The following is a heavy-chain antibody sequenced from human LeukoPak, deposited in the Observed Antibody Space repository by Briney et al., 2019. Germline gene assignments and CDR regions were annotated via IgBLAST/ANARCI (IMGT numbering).Heavy chain of an antibody. CDR2: ISSSGSSI. CDR3: ARTRDGPFDY. D-gene: IGHD5-24*01. J-gene: IGHJ4*02. CDR1: GFTFSSYE. Sequence: PGGSLRLSCVVSGFTFSSYEMNWVRQAPGKGLEWLSHISSSGSSIQYADSVKGRFTISRDNAKNSPYLQMNSLRAEDTAVYYCARTRDGPFDYWGQGTLVTVSS. V-gene: IGHV3-48*03.